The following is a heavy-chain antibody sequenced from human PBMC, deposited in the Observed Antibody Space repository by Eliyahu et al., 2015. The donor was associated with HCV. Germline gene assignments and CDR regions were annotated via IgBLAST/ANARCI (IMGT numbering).Heavy chain of an antibody. CDR1: GFTFNIYG. CDR3: AKGDMTYDFWSAATF. D-gene: IGHD3-3*01. V-gene: IGHV3-30*18. J-gene: IGHJ4*02. CDR2: ISYDGSNK. Sequence: QVQLVESGGGVVQPGRSLRVSCAASGFTFNIYGMHWVRQAPGKGLEWVAGISYDGSNKDYVDSVKGRFTISRDNSKRRLYLQMNSLRAEDTAVYYCAKGDMTYDFWSAATFWGQGTLVTVSS.